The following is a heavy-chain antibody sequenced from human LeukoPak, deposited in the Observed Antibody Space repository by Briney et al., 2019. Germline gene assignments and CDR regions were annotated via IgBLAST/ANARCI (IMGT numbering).Heavy chain of an antibody. CDR2: IYYSGST. J-gene: IGHJ4*01. CDR3: AGSGYSYEYFGY. Sequence: PSETLSLTCTVSGGSISSYYWSWIRQPPGKGLEWIGYIYYSGSTNYNPSLKSRVTISVDTSKNQFSLKLSSVTAADTAVYYCAGSGYSYEYFGYWGHGTLVTVSS. D-gene: IGHD5-18*01. V-gene: IGHV4-59*08. CDR1: GGSISSYY.